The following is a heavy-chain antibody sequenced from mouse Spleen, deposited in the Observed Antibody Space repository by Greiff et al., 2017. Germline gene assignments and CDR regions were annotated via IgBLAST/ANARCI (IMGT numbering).Heavy chain of an antibody. CDR3: ARGNYGSGWYFDV. CDR1: GYTFTSYG. J-gene: IGHJ1*03. CDR2: IYPRSGNT. Sequence: VQLQQSGAELARPGASVKLSCKASGYTFTSYGISWVKQRTGQGLEWIGEIYPRSGNTYYNEKFKGKATLTADKSSSTAYMELRSLTSEDSAVYFCARGNYGSGWYFDVWGTGTTVTVSS. D-gene: IGHD1-1*01. V-gene: IGHV1-81*01.